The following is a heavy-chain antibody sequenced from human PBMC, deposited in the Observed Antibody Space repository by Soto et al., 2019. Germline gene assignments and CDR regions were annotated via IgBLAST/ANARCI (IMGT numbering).Heavy chain of an antibody. J-gene: IGHJ4*02. V-gene: IGHV3-73*01. D-gene: IGHD4-17*01. CDR3: TRGYGDYVRDY. CDR2: IRSKSNSYAT. CDR1: GFTFSGSA. Sequence: EVQLVESGGGLVQPGGSLKLSCAVSGFTFSGSAMHWVRQASGKGLEWVGRIRSKSNSYATAYAASVKGRFTISREDSKNTAYLQMNSLKTEDSAVYYGTRGYGDYVRDYWGQGTLVTVSS.